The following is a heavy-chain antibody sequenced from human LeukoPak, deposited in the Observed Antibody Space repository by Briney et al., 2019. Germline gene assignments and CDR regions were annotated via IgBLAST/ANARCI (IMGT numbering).Heavy chain of an antibody. V-gene: IGHV3-33*01. CDR3: ARDRSPLWFDP. J-gene: IGHJ5*02. Sequence: GGSLRLSCAASGFTFSSYGMHWVRQAPGKGLEWVAVIWYDGSNKYYADSVKGRFTISRDNAKNSLYLQMNSLRAEDTAVYYCARDRSPLWFDPWGQGTLVTVSS. CDR2: IWYDGSNK. CDR1: GFTFSSYG.